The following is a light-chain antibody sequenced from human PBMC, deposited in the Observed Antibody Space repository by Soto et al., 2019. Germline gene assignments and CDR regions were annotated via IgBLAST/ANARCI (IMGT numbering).Light chain of an antibody. Sequence: EIVMTQSPATLSVSPRERVALTCRASQSVSIYLAWYQQRPGQAPRPLIYGASTRATGIPARFSASGSGTEFTLTINSLQSEDFAVYYCQQYNYWPLTFGGGTRLEI. J-gene: IGKJ4*01. V-gene: IGKV3-15*01. CDR2: GAS. CDR1: QSVSIY. CDR3: QQYNYWPLT.